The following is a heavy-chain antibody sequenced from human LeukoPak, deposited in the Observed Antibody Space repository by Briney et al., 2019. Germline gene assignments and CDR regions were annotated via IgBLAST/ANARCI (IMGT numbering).Heavy chain of an antibody. Sequence: SETLSLTCTVSGGSISSYYWSWIRQPAGKGLEWIRRIYASGSTNYNPSLKSRVTMSADTSKNQFSLKLSSVTAADTAVYYCAREYGSGWPQPYDAFDIWGQGTMVTASS. CDR2: IYASGST. V-gene: IGHV4-4*07. CDR1: GGSISSYY. J-gene: IGHJ3*02. D-gene: IGHD6-19*01. CDR3: AREYGSGWPQPYDAFDI.